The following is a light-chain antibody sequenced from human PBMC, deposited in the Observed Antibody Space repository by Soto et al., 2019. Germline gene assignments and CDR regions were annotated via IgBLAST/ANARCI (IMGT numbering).Light chain of an antibody. CDR1: QSVSNNY. V-gene: IGKV3-20*01. J-gene: IGKJ3*01. Sequence: EIVLTQSPGSLSLSLGERATLSCRASQSVSNNYLAWYQQKPGQAPRLLIYGASSRATGIPDRFSGSGSGTDFTLTISRLEPEDFAVYYCQQYGRPDLFTFGPRSKVDIK. CDR2: GAS. CDR3: QQYGRPDLFT.